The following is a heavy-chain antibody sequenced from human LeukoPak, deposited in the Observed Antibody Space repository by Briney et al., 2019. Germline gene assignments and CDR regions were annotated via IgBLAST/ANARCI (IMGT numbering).Heavy chain of an antibody. J-gene: IGHJ4*02. D-gene: IGHD3-9*01. CDR3: ARDHGVYDILTGYYLN. CDR1: GFTFSSYG. V-gene: IGHV3-33*01. CDR2: IWYDGSNK. Sequence: PGGSLRLSCAASGFTFSSYGMHWVRQAPGKGLEWVAVIWYDGSNKYYADSVKGRLTISRDNSKNTLYLQMNSLRAEDTAVYYCARDHGVYDILTGYYLNWGQGTLVTVSS.